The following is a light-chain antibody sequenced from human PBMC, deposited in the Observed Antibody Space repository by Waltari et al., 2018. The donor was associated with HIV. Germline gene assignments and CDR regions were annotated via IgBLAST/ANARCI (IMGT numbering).Light chain of an antibody. V-gene: IGLV6-57*03. Sequence: NFMLTQPHSVSESPGQTVTISCTRSRGGIPSNHVLWYQQRPGSAPTPVIYDDSQRPSGVPDRFSGSIDSSSNSASLTISGLKTEDEADYYCQSYDSYNQVFGGGTKLTVL. J-gene: IGLJ3*02. CDR2: DDS. CDR1: RGGIPSNH. CDR3: QSYDSYNQV.